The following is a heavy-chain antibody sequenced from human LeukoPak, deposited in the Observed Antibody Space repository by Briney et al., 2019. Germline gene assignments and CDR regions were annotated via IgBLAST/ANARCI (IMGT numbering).Heavy chain of an antibody. V-gene: IGHV3-23*01. CDR3: ARDFLREAATRSGPNYFDP. Sequence: GGSLRLSCTASGFTFRNYALSWVRQAPGRGLEWVATITGHGDNAYYADSVKGRFTISRDNSQNTVHLQVNSLRAEDTAIYFCARDFLREAATRSGPNYFDPWGQGTLLTVSS. CDR2: ITGHGDNA. CDR1: GFTFRNYA. J-gene: IGHJ5*02. D-gene: IGHD2/OR15-2a*01.